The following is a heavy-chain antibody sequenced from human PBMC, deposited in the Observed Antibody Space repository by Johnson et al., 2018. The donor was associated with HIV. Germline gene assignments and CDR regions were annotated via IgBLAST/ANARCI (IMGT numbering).Heavy chain of an antibody. V-gene: IGHV3-20*04. J-gene: IGHJ3*02. Sequence: VQLVESGGGLVQPGGSLRLSCAASGFTFSSYAMSWVRQAPGKGLEWVSGINWNGGSIGYADSVKGRFTISRDNAKNSLYLQMNSLRAEDTALYYCAKASPGGAFDIWGQGTMVTVSS. D-gene: IGHD4-23*01. CDR3: AKASPGGAFDI. CDR1: GFTFSSYA. CDR2: INWNGGSI.